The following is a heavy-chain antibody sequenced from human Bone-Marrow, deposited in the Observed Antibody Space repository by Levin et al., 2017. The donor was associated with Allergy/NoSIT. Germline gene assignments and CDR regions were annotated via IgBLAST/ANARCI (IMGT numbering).Heavy chain of an antibody. J-gene: IGHJ4*02. CDR3: ARDSDYGGYYFDC. D-gene: IGHD4-17*01. Sequence: PPGGSLRLSCAASGFTFGSSAISWVRQAPGRGLEWVSGISGSGDNIYYADSVKGRFTISRDNSMNTLSLQMNNLRAEDTAVYYCARDSDYGGYYFDCWGQGTLVTVSS. V-gene: IGHV3-23*01. CDR2: ISGSGDNI. CDR1: GFTFGSSA.